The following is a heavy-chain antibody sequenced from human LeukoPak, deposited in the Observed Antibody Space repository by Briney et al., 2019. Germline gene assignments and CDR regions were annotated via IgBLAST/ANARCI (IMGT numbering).Heavy chain of an antibody. CDR3: ARQRGYYDSSGYYTRGYFDY. D-gene: IGHD3-22*01. CDR2: IYFSGET. J-gene: IGHJ4*02. V-gene: IGHV4-39*01. Sequence: SETLSLTCIVSGDSISNSHYYWGWIRQPPGKGLEWIGSIYFSGETNYNPSLKSRVSMSVDTSKNEFSLKLTSVTAGDTAVYYCARQRGYYDSSGYYTRGYFDYWGQGTLVTVSS. CDR1: GDSISNSHYY.